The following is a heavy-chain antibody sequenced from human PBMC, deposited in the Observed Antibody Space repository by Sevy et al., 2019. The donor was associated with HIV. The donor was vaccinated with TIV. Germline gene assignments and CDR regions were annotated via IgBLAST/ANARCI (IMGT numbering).Heavy chain of an antibody. J-gene: IGHJ4*02. Sequence: SETLSLTCTVSGGSISSSSYYWGWIRQPPGKGLEWIGSIYYSGSTYYNPSFKSRVTISVDTSKNQFSLKLSSVTAADTAVYYCARLHDFWSGYSDYWGQGTLVTVSS. V-gene: IGHV4-39*01. CDR3: ARLHDFWSGYSDY. CDR2: IYYSGST. D-gene: IGHD3-3*01. CDR1: GGSISSSSYY.